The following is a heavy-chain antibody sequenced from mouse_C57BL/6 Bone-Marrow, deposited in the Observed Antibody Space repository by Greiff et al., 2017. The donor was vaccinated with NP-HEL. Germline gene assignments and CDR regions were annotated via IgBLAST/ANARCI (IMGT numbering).Heavy chain of an antibody. CDR3: AREGGLPAMDY. J-gene: IGHJ4*01. Sequence: VQLQESGPGLVKPSQSLSLTCSVTGYSITSGYYWNWIRQFPGNKLEWMGYISYDGSNNYNPSLKNRISITRDTSKNQFFLKLNSVTTEDTATEYCAREGGLPAMDYWGQGTSVTVSS. D-gene: IGHD2-4*01. CDR2: ISYDGSN. V-gene: IGHV3-6*01. CDR1: GYSITSGYY.